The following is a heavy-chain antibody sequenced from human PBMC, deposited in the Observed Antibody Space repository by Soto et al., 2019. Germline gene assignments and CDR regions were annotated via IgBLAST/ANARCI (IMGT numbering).Heavy chain of an antibody. D-gene: IGHD1-26*01. CDR1: GYTXRTFF. Sequence: SXKVSCKATGYTXRTFFMHLVRQAPGQGLEWIGGISPGYPAGGSTTYAQKFQGRVTMTSDTSTRKVYMELSMLRSDDTAVYYCAREAIVAGATTGMDVWGRATLGPVSS. J-gene: IGHJ2*01. CDR3: AREAIVAGATTGMDV. CDR2: ISPGYPAGGST. V-gene: IGHV1-46*01.